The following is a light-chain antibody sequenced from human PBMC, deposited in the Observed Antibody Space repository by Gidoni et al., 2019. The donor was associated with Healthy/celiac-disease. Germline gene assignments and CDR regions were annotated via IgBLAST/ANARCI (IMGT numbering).Light chain of an antibody. CDR2: AAS. CDR3: QQLNSYPRG. J-gene: IGKJ4*01. V-gene: IGKV1-9*01. Sequence: IQLTQSPSFLSASVGDRVTITCRASQGISSYLAWYQQKPGKAPKLLIYAASTLQSGVPSRFSGSGSGTEFTLTISSLQPEDFATYYCQQLNSYPRGFGGGTKVEIK. CDR1: QGISSY.